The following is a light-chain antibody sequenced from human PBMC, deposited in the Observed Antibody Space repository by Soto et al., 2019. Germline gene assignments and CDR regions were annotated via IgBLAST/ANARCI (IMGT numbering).Light chain of an antibody. V-gene: IGLV2-23*01. CDR1: NSDVLSYDA. J-gene: IGLJ3*02. CDR2: EGT. CDR3: CSSADSNGWV. Sequence: QSALTQPASVSGSPGQSITISCTGTNSDVLSYDAVSWYQHHPGKAPKLIIYEGTKRPSGISNRFSGPKSGNMASLTISGPQAEDQADYYCCSSADSNGWVFGGGTKLTV.